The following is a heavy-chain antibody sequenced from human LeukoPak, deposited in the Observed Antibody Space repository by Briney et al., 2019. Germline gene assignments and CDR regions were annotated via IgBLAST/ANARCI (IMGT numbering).Heavy chain of an antibody. CDR1: GGSVSSSIYH. V-gene: IGHV4-39*01. Sequence: SETLSLTCSVSGGSVSSSIYHWGWIRQPPGKGLEWIGSIYYTGNTYYNPSLKSRLTISVDTSKNQFSLKVRSVTAADTALYYCAGLRTRTPGDYWGQGTLVTVSS. CDR3: AGLRTRTPGDY. J-gene: IGHJ4*02. CDR2: IYYTGNT. D-gene: IGHD1-1*01.